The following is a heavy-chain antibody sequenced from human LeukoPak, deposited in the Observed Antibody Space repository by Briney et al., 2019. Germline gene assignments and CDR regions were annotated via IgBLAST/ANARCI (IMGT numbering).Heavy chain of an antibody. CDR1: GGTFSSYA. D-gene: IGHD6-13*01. CDR3: ASPSGQQLVRLPSYYYYGMDV. J-gene: IGHJ6*02. Sequence: GASVKVSCKASGGTFSSYAISWVRQAPGQGLEWMGWINPNSGGTNYAQKFQGRVTMTRDTSISTAYMELSRLRSDDTAVYYCASPSGQQLVRLPSYYYYGMDVWGQGTTVTVSS. V-gene: IGHV1-2*02. CDR2: INPNSGGT.